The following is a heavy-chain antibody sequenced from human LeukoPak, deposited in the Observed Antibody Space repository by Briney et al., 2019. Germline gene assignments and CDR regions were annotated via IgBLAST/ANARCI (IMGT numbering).Heavy chain of an antibody. V-gene: IGHV3-64D*09. CDR1: GFTFSSYA. J-gene: IGHJ4*02. Sequence: GRPLRLSCSASGFTFSSYAMHWVRQAPGKGLEYVSAINSNGGTTYYSDSVKGRFTISRDNSKNTLYLQMSSLRAEDTAVYYCVKMGTYYYDSSGSNYWGQGTLVTVSA. CDR2: INSNGGTT. CDR3: VKMGTYYYDSSGSNY. D-gene: IGHD3-22*01.